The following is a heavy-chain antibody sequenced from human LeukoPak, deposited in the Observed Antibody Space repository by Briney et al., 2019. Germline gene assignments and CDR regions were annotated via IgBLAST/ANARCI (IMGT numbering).Heavy chain of an antibody. D-gene: IGHD6-19*01. Sequence: GGSLRLSCAASGFTFSSYAMHWVRQAPGKGLEWVAVISYDGSNKYYADSVKGRFTISRDNSKNTLYLQMNSLRAEDTAVYYCARDVEGVSAVAGYYFDYWGQGALVTVSS. J-gene: IGHJ4*02. V-gene: IGHV3-30-3*01. CDR2: ISYDGSNK. CDR3: ARDVEGVSAVAGYYFDY. CDR1: GFTFSSYA.